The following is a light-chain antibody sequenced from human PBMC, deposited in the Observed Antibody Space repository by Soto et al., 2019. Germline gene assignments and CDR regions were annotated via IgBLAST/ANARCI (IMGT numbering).Light chain of an antibody. Sequence: QSALTQPASVSGSPGQSITISCTGTSSEVGGYNYVSWYQQHPGKAPKLMIYEVSNRPSGVSNRFSGSKSGNTASLTISGLQAEDVADYYCSSYTSSSTPVFGTGTKVTVL. V-gene: IGLV2-14*01. J-gene: IGLJ1*01. CDR3: SSYTSSSTPV. CDR2: EVS. CDR1: SSEVGGYNY.